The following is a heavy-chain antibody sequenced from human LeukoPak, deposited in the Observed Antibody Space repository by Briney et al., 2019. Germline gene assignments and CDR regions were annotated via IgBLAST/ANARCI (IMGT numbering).Heavy chain of an antibody. D-gene: IGHD3-3*01. Sequence: KPSETLSLTCTVSGGSISSYYWSWIRQAPGKGLEWIGYIYYSGSTNYNPSLKSRVTISVDTSKNQFSLKLNSVTAADTAVYYCATVARSSIMIFGVALLHWGQGTLVTVSS. CDR3: ATVARSSIMIFGVALLH. V-gene: IGHV4-59*01. CDR1: GGSISSYY. J-gene: IGHJ4*02. CDR2: IYYSGST.